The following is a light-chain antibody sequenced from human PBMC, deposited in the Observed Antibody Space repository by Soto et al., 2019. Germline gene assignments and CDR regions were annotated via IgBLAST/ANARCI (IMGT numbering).Light chain of an antibody. CDR2: AAS. J-gene: IGKJ3*01. Sequence: DIQMTQSPSSLSASVGDRVTITCRASQSISSYLNWYQQKPGKAPKLLIYAASSLQSGVPSRFSGSGSGTDFTLPISRLQPEDFATYFCQQSLSTPSFTFGPGTRVDIK. CDR3: QQSLSTPSFT. V-gene: IGKV1-39*01. CDR1: QSISSY.